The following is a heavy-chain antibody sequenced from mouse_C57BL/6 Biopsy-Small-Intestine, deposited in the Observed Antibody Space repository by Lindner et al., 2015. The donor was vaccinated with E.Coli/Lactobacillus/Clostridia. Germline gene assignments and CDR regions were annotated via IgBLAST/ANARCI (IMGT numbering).Heavy chain of an antibody. CDR1: GFSLTGYG. CDR2: IWSGGST. J-gene: IGHJ1*03. CDR3: ARETGYWYFDV. Sequence: VQLQESGPGLVQSSQSLSITCTVSGFSLTGYGVHWVRQSPGKGLEWLGVIWSGGSTDYNATFISRLSISKDSSKSQVFSKMNSLQADDTAIYYCARETGYWYFDVWGTGTTVTVSS. D-gene: IGHD4-1*01. V-gene: IGHV2-2*01.